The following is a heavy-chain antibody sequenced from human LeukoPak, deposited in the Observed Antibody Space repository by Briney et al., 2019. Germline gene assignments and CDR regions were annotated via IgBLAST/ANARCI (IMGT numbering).Heavy chain of an antibody. CDR2: ISGSGGST. CDR3: AKTGSPYYYGSGSTFDY. V-gene: IGHV3-23*01. D-gene: IGHD3-10*01. Sequence: GGSLRLSCAASGFTFSSYAMSWVRQAPGKGLEWVSAISGSGGSTYYADSVKGRFTISSDNSKNTLYLQMNSLRAEDTAVYYCAKTGSPYYYGSGSTFDYWGQGTLVTVSS. CDR1: GFTFSSYA. J-gene: IGHJ4*02.